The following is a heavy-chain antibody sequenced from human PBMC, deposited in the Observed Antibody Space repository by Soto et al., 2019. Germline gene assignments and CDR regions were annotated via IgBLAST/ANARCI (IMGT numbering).Heavy chain of an antibody. D-gene: IGHD6-19*01. V-gene: IGHV1-3*05. J-gene: IGHJ4*02. Sequence: QVQLVQSGAEEKKPGASVKVSCKASGYTFTSYAMHWVRQAPGQRLEWMGWINAGNGNTKYSQKFQGRVTITRDTSASTAYMELSNLRSEDTAVYYCAREQWLGVDYWGQGTLVTVSS. CDR3: AREQWLGVDY. CDR1: GYTFTSYA. CDR2: INAGNGNT.